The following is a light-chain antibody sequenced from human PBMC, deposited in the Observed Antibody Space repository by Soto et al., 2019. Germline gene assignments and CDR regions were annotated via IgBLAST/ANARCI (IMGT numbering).Light chain of an antibody. Sequence: QTVVTQEPSFSVSPGGTVTLTCGLSSGPVFTSSYPNWYQQTPGQAPRTLIFNTNTRSSGVPDRFSGFILGNKAALTITGAQSDDESDYLCALYVGSGTVVFGGGTKLTVL. CDR3: ALYVGSGTVV. CDR2: NTN. CDR1: SGPVFTSSY. J-gene: IGLJ2*01. V-gene: IGLV8-61*01.